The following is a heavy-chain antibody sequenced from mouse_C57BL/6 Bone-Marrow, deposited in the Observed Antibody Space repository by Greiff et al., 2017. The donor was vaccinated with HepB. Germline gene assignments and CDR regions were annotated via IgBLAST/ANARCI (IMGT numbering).Heavy chain of an antibody. V-gene: IGHV5-12*01. CDR1: GFTFSDYY. CDR2: ISNGGGSN. D-gene: IGHD1-1*01. Sequence: EVQGVESGGGLVQPGGSLKLSCAASGFTFSDYYMYWVRQTPEKRLEWVAYISNGGGSNYYPDNVKGRFTISRDNAKNTLYLQMSRLKSEDTSMYYCARIYGSSFAYWGQGTLVTVSA. CDR3: ARIYGSSFAY. J-gene: IGHJ3*01.